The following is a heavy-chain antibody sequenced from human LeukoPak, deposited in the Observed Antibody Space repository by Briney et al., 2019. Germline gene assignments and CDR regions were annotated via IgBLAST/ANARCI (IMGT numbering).Heavy chain of an antibody. V-gene: IGHV3-21*01. CDR3: ARDGGIPTDIVVVVAAISYWFDP. J-gene: IGHJ5*02. D-gene: IGHD2-15*01. CDR2: IRSSSSYI. CDR1: GFTFSSYS. Sequence: GGCLSLSCAASGFTFSSYSMNWVRQAPGKGLEWVSSIRSSSSYIYYAHSVKGRFTISRDNAKHSLYLQMNSLRAEDTAVYYCARDGGIPTDIVVVVAAISYWFDPWGQGTLVTVSS.